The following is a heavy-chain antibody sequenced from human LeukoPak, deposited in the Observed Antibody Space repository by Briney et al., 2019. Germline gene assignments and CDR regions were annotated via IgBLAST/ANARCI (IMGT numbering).Heavy chain of an antibody. CDR2: INPNSGGT. V-gene: IGHV1-2*02. CDR3: ARDGGAYCGGDCYFADDY. D-gene: IGHD2-21*02. CDR1: GYTFTGYY. Sequence: ASVKVSCKASGYTFTGYYMHWVRQAPGQALEWMGWINPNSGGTDYAQKFQGRVTMTRDTSISTAYMELSRLRSDDTAVYYCARDGGAYCGGDCYFADDYWGQGTLVTVSS. J-gene: IGHJ4*02.